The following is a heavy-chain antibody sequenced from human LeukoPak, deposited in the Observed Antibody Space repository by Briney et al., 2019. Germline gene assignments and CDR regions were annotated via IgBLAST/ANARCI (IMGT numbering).Heavy chain of an antibody. D-gene: IGHD5-18*01. Sequence: SETLSLTCTVSGGSISSYYWSWIRQPAGKGLEWIGCIYTSGSTNYNPSLKSRVTISVDTSKNQFSLKLSSVTAADTAVCYCARGITWTAMAEDYFDYWGQGTLVTVSS. V-gene: IGHV4-4*07. CDR1: GGSISSYY. J-gene: IGHJ4*02. CDR2: IYTSGST. CDR3: ARGITWTAMAEDYFDY.